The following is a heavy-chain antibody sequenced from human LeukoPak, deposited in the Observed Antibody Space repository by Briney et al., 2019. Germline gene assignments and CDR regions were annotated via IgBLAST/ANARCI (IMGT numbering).Heavy chain of an antibody. Sequence: SETLSLTCAVYGGPFSGYYWSWIRQPPGKGLEWIGEINHSGSTNYNPSLKSRVTISVDTSKNQFSLKLSSVTAADTAVYYCARGPLPTPNWFDPWGQGTLVTVSS. CDR2: INHSGST. D-gene: IGHD1-26*01. J-gene: IGHJ5*02. CDR1: GGPFSGYY. CDR3: ARGPLPTPNWFDP. V-gene: IGHV4-34*01.